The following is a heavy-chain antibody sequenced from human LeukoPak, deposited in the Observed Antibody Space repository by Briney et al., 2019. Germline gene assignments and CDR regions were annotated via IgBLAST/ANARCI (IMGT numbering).Heavy chain of an antibody. D-gene: IGHD6-13*01. CDR2: IYTDQYT. Sequence: RGSPRLSPAASRFTLSSNEMCWVPQAPGQGLKWVSGIYTDQYTNYAGSVKGRFTISRDNSKNTLYLQMNSLRVDDTAVYYCAREGNSSSGYWYFDLWGRGTLVTVSS. V-gene: IGHV3-53*01. J-gene: IGHJ2*01. CDR3: AREGNSSSGYWYFDL. CDR1: RFTLSSNE.